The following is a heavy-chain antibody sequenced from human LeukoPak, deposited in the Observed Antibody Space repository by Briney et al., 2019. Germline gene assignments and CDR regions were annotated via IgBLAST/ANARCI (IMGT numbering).Heavy chain of an antibody. Sequence: ASVKVSCKASGYTFTGYYMHWVRQAPGQGLEWMGWISAYNGNTNYAQKLQGRVTMTTDTSTSTAYMELRSLRSDDTAVYYCARGKTHNNWFDPWGQGTLVTVSS. CDR2: ISAYNGNT. CDR1: GYTFTGYY. CDR3: ARGKTHNNWFDP. V-gene: IGHV1-18*04. J-gene: IGHJ5*02.